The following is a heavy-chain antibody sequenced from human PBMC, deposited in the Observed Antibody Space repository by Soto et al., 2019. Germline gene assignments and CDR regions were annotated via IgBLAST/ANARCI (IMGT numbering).Heavy chain of an antibody. V-gene: IGHV3-23*01. CDR1: GFTFSSYA. CDR3: AKAVGVTGGGY. CDR2: ISGSGGST. J-gene: IGHJ4*02. D-gene: IGHD3-16*01. Sequence: EVQLLESGGGLVQPGGSLRLSCAASGFTFSSYAMSWVRQAPGKGLEWVSAISGSGGSTYYADSVKGRFTISRDNSNTTRYLQINSRSAEDTAVYYCAKAVGVTGGGYWGQGTLVTVSS.